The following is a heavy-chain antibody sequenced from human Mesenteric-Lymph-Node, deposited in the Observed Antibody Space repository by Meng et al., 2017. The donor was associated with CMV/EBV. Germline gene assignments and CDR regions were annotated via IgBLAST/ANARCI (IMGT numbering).Heavy chain of an antibody. J-gene: IGHJ6*02. CDR3: ARDLAAAGGMDV. D-gene: IGHD6-13*01. V-gene: IGHV3-23*01. CDR1: GFTFSSYA. Sequence: GESLKISCAASGFTFSSYAMSWVRQAPGKGLEWVSAISGSGGSTYYADSVKGRFTISRDNSKNTLYLQMNSLRAEDTALYYCARDLAAAGGMDVWGQGTTVTVSS. CDR2: ISGSGGST.